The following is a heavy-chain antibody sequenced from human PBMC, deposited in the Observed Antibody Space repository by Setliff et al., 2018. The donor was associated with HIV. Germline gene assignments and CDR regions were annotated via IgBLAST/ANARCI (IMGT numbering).Heavy chain of an antibody. V-gene: IGHV1-69*10. D-gene: IGHD3-22*01. CDR2: IIPILGIA. Sequence: SVKVSCKASGGTFSSYAISWVRQAPGQGLEWMGGIIPILGIANYAQKFQGRVTITADESTSTAYMELSSLRSEDTAVYYCARGGRSSFYHDSTGYLYHFDYWGQGTLVTVSS. J-gene: IGHJ4*02. CDR1: GGTFSSYA. CDR3: ARGGRSSFYHDSTGYLYHFDY.